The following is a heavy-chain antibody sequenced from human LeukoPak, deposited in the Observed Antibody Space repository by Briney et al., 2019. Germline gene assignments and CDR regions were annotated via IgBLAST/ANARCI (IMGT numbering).Heavy chain of an antibody. Sequence: GASVKVSCKASGYTFTSYGISWVRQAPGQGLEWMGWISAYNGNTNYAQKLQGRVTMTTDTSTSTAYMELRSLRSDDTAVYYCARAEVLWFGETLRVDWFDPWGQGTLVTVSS. CDR3: ARAEVLWFGETLRVDWFDP. CDR2: ISAYNGNT. V-gene: IGHV1-18*01. J-gene: IGHJ5*02. D-gene: IGHD3-10*01. CDR1: GYTFTSYG.